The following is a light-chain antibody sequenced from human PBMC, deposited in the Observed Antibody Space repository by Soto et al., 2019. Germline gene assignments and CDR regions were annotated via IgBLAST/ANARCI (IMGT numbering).Light chain of an antibody. Sequence: EIVLTQSPATLSVSPGETATLSCRASQSVSSYLAWYQEKPGRAPRLLIHDSSTRAAGIPARISGSGPGTDFTLTISSLEPEDSAVYYCQQRHMWPITFGQGTRLEIK. CDR1: QSVSSY. CDR3: QQRHMWPIT. V-gene: IGKV3D-11*02. J-gene: IGKJ5*01. CDR2: DSS.